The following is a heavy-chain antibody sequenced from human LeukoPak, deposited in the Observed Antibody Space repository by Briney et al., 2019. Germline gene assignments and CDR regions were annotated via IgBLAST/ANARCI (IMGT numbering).Heavy chain of an antibody. CDR3: AKERGYSYGLLGS. D-gene: IGHD5-18*01. CDR2: ISWNSGSI. Sequence: GGSLRLSCAASGFTFDDYAMHWVRQAPGKGLEWVSGISWNSGSIGYADSVKGRFTISRDNAKNSLYLQMNSLRAEDTALYYCAKERGYSYGLLGSWGQGTLVTVSS. V-gene: IGHV3-9*01. J-gene: IGHJ4*02. CDR1: GFTFDDYA.